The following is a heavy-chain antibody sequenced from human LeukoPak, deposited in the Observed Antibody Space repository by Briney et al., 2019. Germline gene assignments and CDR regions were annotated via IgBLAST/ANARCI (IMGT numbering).Heavy chain of an antibody. D-gene: IGHD6-13*01. CDR2: ISGSGGNT. V-gene: IGHV3-23*01. CDR1: GFTFSSYA. J-gene: IGHJ4*02. Sequence: GSLRLSCAASGFTFSSYAMSWVRQAPGKGLEWVSGISGSGGNTYYADSVKGRFTISRDNSKNTLYLQMNSLRAEDTAVYYCAKSPGYSRRLIDYWGQGSLVSVSS. CDR3: AKSPGYSRRLIDY.